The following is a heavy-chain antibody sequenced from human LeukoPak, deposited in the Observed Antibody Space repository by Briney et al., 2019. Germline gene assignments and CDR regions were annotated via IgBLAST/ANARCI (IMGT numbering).Heavy chain of an antibody. CDR3: ARTLYDFWSGFSNYDSFHI. D-gene: IGHD3-3*01. Sequence: GASVKVSCKASGYTFTGYYMHWVRQAPGRGLEWMGWNSAYNDNTNYAQKFQGRVTMTTDTSTNTAYMELRSLTSDDTAVYYCARTLYDFWSGFSNYDSFHIWGQGTLVTVSS. CDR2: NSAYNDNT. V-gene: IGHV1-18*04. J-gene: IGHJ3*02. CDR1: GYTFTGYY.